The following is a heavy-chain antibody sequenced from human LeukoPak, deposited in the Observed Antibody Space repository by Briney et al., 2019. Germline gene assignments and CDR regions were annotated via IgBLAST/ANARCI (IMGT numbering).Heavy chain of an antibody. Sequence: SETLSLTCTVSGGSISSYYWSWIRQPPGKGLEWIGYIYYSGSTNYNPSLKSRVTISVDTSKNQFSLKLSSVTAADTAVYYCARLQHGYSGYDFLNYFDYWGQGTLVAVSS. CDR1: GGSISSYY. D-gene: IGHD5-12*01. CDR3: ARLQHGYSGYDFLNYFDY. J-gene: IGHJ4*02. V-gene: IGHV4-59*08. CDR2: IYYSGST.